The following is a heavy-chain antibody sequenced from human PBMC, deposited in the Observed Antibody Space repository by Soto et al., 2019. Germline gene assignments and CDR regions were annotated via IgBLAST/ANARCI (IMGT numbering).Heavy chain of an antibody. CDR3: ARSVFP. CDR1: GDSISTGGYY. CDR2: FYYSGST. V-gene: IGHV4-31*03. Sequence: QVQLQESCTGLVKPSQTLSLTCTVSGDSISTGGYYWNWIRQHPGKGLEWIGYFYYSGSTYYNPSLKSRVTISVNTSKNQFSLKLSSVTAADTAVYYCARSVFPWGQGTLVTVSS. J-gene: IGHJ5*02.